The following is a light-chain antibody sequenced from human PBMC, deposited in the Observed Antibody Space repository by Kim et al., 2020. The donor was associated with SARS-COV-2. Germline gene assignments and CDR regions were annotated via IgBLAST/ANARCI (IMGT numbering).Light chain of an antibody. CDR1: VSNIEINY. CDR3: GTWDSRLRGWV. V-gene: IGLV1-51*01. CDR2: DNI. J-gene: IGLJ3*02. Sequence: QSVLTQPPSVSAAPGQKVTISCSGTVSNIEINYVSWFQQLPGTAPKLLIYDNIKRPSELPDRFSGSKSGTSATLGITGLQTGDEADYYCGTWDSRLRGWVFGGGTQLTVL.